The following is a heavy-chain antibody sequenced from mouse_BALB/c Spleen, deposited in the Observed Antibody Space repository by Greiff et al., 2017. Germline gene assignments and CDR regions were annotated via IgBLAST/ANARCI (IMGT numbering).Heavy chain of an antibody. CDR1: GFTFSSYG. CDR2: INSNGGST. J-gene: IGHJ3*01. D-gene: IGHD5-5*01. V-gene: IGHV5-6-3*01. Sequence: EVKVVESGGGLVQPGGSLKLSCAASGFTFSSYGMSWVRQTPDKRLELVATINSNGGSTYYPDSVKGRFTISRDNAKNTLYLQMSSLKSEDTAMYYCARGLPFAYWGQGTLVTVSA. CDR3: ARGLPFAY.